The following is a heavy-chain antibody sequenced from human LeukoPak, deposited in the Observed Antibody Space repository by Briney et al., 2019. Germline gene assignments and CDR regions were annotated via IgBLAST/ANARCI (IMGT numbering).Heavy chain of an antibody. CDR1: GDSIRDYY. CDR2: VYHSGST. D-gene: IGHD6-13*01. CDR3: ARDPRSAAGTSQMRWDV. V-gene: IGHV4-59*01. Sequence: SETLSLTCTVSGDSIRDYYWTWIRQSPGKGLEWIGNVYHSGSTNYNPYLTSRVTISIDTSKTQFSLKLSSVTAADTAVYYCARDPRSAAGTSQMRWDVWGQGTTVTVSS. J-gene: IGHJ6*02.